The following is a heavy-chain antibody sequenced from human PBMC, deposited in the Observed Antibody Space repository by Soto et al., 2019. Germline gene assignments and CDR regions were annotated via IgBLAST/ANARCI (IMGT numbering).Heavy chain of an antibody. V-gene: IGHV4-59*08. D-gene: IGHD4-17*01. CDR1: VGSISSYY. CDR3: ARPSDYRDYYYYYYLDV. Sequence: WETLSLTCTVSVGSISSYYWSWIRQPPGKGLEWIGYIYYSGSTNYNPSLKSRVTISVDTSKNQFSLKLSSVTAADTAVYYCARPSDYRDYYYYYYLDVWGKGTTVTVSS. CDR2: IYYSGST. J-gene: IGHJ6*03.